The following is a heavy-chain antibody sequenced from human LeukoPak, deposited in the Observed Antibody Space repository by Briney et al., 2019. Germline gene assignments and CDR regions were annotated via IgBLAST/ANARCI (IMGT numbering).Heavy chain of an antibody. CDR1: GFTFSSYG. D-gene: IGHD6-13*01. CDR2: ISYDGSNK. Sequence: PGGSLRLSCAASGFTFSSYGMHWVRQAPGKGLEWVAVISYDGSNKYYADSVKGRFTISRDNSKNTLYLQMNSLRAEDTAVYYCAKNGYSSSWTDYYYYYYMDVWGKGTTVTVSS. J-gene: IGHJ6*03. CDR3: AKNGYSSSWTDYYYYYYMDV. V-gene: IGHV3-30*18.